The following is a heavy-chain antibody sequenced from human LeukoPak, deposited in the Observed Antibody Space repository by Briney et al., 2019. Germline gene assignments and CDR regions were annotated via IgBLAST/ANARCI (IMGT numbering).Heavy chain of an antibody. CDR3: ARRIRFPVGDV. CDR2: IYHSGST. J-gene: IGHJ6*04. CDR1: GGSISSGGYS. D-gene: IGHD3-3*01. Sequence: SSETLSLTCTVSGGSISSGGYSWSWIRQPPGKGLEWIGYIYHSGSTYYNPSLKSRVTISVDTSKNQSSLKLSSVTAADTAVYYCARRIRFPVGDVWGKGTTVTVSS. V-gene: IGHV4-30-2*03.